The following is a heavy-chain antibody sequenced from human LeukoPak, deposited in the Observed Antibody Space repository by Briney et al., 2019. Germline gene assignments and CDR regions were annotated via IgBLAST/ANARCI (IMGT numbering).Heavy chain of an antibody. D-gene: IGHD5-24*01. Sequence: GGSLRLSCAASGFTVSSNYMTWVRQAPGKGLEWVSVIHSGGDTYHADSVKGRFTISRDNSKNTLYLQMNSLRAEDTAVYYCARDKRGDGYNYPSFDYWGQGTLVTVSS. CDR2: IHSGGDT. CDR3: ARDKRGDGYNYPSFDY. CDR1: GFTVSSNY. J-gene: IGHJ4*02. V-gene: IGHV3-53*01.